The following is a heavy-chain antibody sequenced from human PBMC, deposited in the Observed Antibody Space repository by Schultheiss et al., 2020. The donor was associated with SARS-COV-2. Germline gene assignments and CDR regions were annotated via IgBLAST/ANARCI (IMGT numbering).Heavy chain of an antibody. CDR2: ISGSGGST. D-gene: IGHD4-11*01. V-gene: IGHV3-23*01. Sequence: GESLKISCAASGFTFSSYAMSWVRQAPGKGLEWVSAISGSGGSTYYADSVKGRFTISRDNSKNTLYLQMNSLRAENTAVYYCAKGLPHFDYWGQGTLVTVSS. J-gene: IGHJ4*02. CDR3: AKGLPHFDY. CDR1: GFTFSSYA.